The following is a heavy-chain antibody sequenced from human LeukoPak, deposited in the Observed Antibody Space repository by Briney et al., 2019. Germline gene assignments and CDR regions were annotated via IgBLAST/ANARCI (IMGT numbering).Heavy chain of an antibody. V-gene: IGHV4-34*01. CDR2: TSHSGST. CDR3: ASGWLIMVRGVSL. D-gene: IGHD3-10*01. CDR1: GGSISGHY. J-gene: IGHJ4*02. Sequence: SETLSLTCGVYGGSISGHYWSWIRQPPGKGLEWIGETSHSGSTNYNPSLKSRVTISVDTSKNQFSLKLRSVTAADTAVYYCASGWLIMVRGVSLWGQGTLVTVSS.